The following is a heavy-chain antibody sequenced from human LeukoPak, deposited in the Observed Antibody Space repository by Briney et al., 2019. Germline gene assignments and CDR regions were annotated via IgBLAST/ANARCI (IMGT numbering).Heavy chain of an antibody. J-gene: IGHJ4*02. D-gene: IGHD1-26*01. Sequence: SVKVSCKASGGTFSSYAISWVRQAPGQGLEWMGGIIPIFGTANYAQKFQGRVTITADESTSTAYMELSSLRSEDTAVYYCCHQYSGSYDSDFDYWGQGTLVTVSS. CDR3: CHQYSGSYDSDFDY. CDR1: GGTFSSYA. V-gene: IGHV1-69*13. CDR2: IIPIFGTA.